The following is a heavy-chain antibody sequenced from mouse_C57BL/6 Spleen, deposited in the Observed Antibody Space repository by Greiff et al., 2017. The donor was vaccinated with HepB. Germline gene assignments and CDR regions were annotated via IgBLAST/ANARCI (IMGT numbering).Heavy chain of an antibody. CDR2: FYPGSGSI. Sequence: VKLQESGAELVKPGASVKLSCKASGYTFTEYTIHWVKQRSGQGLEWIGWFYPGSGSIKYNEKFKDKATLTADKSSSTVYMELSRLTSEDSAVYFCARHEDRYDGYLAWFAYWGQGTLVTVSA. D-gene: IGHD2-3*01. V-gene: IGHV1-62-2*01. CDR1: GYTFTEYT. J-gene: IGHJ3*01. CDR3: ARHEDRYDGYLAWFAY.